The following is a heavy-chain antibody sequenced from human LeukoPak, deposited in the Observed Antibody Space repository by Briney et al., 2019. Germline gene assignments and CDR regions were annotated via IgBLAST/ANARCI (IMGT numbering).Heavy chain of an antibody. CDR2: IYSSVST. Sequence: SETLSLTCTVSGGSISSNAYYWAWIRQPPGKGPEWIGSIYSSVSTYYNPSLKSRVTISVDTSKNQFPLRLSSVTAADTALYYCAYSGSYGHLGYWGQGIPVTVSS. D-gene: IGHD1-26*01. J-gene: IGHJ4*02. CDR3: AYSGSYGHLGY. V-gene: IGHV4-39*01. CDR1: GGSISSNAYY.